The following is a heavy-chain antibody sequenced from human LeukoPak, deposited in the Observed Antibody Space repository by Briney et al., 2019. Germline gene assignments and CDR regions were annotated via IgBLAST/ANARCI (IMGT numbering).Heavy chain of an antibody. J-gene: IGHJ5*02. D-gene: IGHD6-19*01. CDR3: ARIAVAATSWFDP. Sequence: GGSLRLSCAASGFTFSDYYMSWIRQAPGKGLEWVSYISSSSSYTNYADSVKGRFTISRDNAKNSLYLKMNSLRAEDTAVYYCARIAVAATSWFDPWGQGTLVTVSS. CDR1: GFTFSDYY. V-gene: IGHV3-11*06. CDR2: ISSSSSYT.